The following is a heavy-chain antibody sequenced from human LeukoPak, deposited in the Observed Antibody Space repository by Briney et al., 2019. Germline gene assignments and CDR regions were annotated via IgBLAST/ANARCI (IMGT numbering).Heavy chain of an antibody. D-gene: IGHD3-9*01. CDR3: ARETTIPPYYFDY. J-gene: IGHJ4*02. CDR1: GYTFTSYD. V-gene: IGHV1-8*01. Sequence: ASVKVSCKASGYTFTSYDITWVRQAPGQGLEWMGWMSPNSGNTGCAQEFQGRVTMTRNTSITTAYMELSSLTSEDTAVYYCARETTIPPYYFDYWGLGSQVTVSP. CDR2: MSPNSGNT.